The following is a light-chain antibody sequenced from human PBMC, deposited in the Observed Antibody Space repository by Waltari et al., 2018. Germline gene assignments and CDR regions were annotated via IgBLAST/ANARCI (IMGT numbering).Light chain of an antibody. V-gene: IGLV4-69*01. CDR3: QTGGHGTWV. Sequence: QLVLTQSPSASASLRASVKLTCTLSSGHRSNIIAWHQQQPEKGPRYLMKVNSDGSHSKGDEIPDRFSGSSSGAERYLTISSLQSEDEADYYCQTGGHGTWVFGGGTKLTVL. CDR2: VNSDGSH. CDR1: SGHRSNI. J-gene: IGLJ3*02.